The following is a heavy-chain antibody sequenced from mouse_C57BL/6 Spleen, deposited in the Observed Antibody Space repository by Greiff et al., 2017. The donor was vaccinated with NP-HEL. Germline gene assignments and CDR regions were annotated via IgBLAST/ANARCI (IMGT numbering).Heavy chain of an antibody. D-gene: IGHD2-5*01. CDR1: GYTFTSYW. V-gene: IGHV1-69*01. CDR3: ARYAYYSNTGFAY. J-gene: IGHJ3*01. CDR2: IDPSDSYT. Sequence: QVQLQQPGAELVMPGASVKLSCKASGYTFTSYWMHWVKQRPGQGLEWIGEIDPSDSYTNYNQKFKGKSTLTVDKSSSTAYMQLSSLTSEDSAVYYCARYAYYSNTGFAYWGQGTLVTVSA.